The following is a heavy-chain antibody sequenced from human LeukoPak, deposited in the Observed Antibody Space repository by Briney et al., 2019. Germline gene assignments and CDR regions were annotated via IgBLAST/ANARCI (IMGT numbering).Heavy chain of an antibody. CDR1: GFTFSSYA. V-gene: IGHV3-23*01. CDR3: AKDSIGSSGWSGLWLDSEYFQH. J-gene: IGHJ1*01. D-gene: IGHD6-19*01. CDR2: ISVSGGST. Sequence: GGSLRLSCAAPGFTFSSYAMSWVRQAPGKGLEWVSAISVSGGSTYYADSVKSRFTISRDNSKNTLYLQMNSLRAEDTAVYYCAKDSIGSSGWSGLWLDSEYFQHWGQGTLVTVSS.